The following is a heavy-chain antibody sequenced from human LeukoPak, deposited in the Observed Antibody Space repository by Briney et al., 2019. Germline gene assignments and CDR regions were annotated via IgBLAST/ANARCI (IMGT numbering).Heavy chain of an antibody. D-gene: IGHD5-18*01. V-gene: IGHV3-7*04. CDR1: GFTFSNSA. J-gene: IGHJ4*02. Sequence: PGGSLRLSCAASGFTFSNSAMSWVRQAPGKGLEWVSNIKEDGGEKYYVDSVKGRFIISRDNAKKSLSLQMNSLRAEDTAVYYCAKENVDTPMITYFFDYWGQGTLVTVSS. CDR3: AKENVDTPMITYFFDY. CDR2: IKEDGGEK.